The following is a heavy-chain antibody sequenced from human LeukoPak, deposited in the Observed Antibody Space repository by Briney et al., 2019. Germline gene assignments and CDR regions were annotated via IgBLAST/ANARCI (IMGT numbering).Heavy chain of an antibody. CDR2: ISWNSGSI. CDR1: GFTFDDYA. D-gene: IGHD3-10*01. V-gene: IGHV3-9*01. J-gene: IGHJ4*02. Sequence: GGSLRLSCAASGFTFDDYAMHWVRQAPGKGLEWVSGISWNSGSIGYADSVKGRFTISRDNAKNSLYLQMNSLRAEDTALYYCAKGITMVRDYYFDYWGQGTLVTVSS. CDR3: AKGITMVRDYYFDY.